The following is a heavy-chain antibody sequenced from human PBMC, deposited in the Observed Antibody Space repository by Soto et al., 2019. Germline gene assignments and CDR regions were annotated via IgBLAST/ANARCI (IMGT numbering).Heavy chain of an antibody. CDR3: ARDQVGASSFDY. J-gene: IGHJ4*02. V-gene: IGHV1-69*04. Sequence: VASVKVSCKASGGTFSNSPISWVRQIPGQGPEWMGRIIPSPARTIYSRKFRGRVTLTADKSTQTVYMTLSSLTTEDSGVYYCARDQVGASSFDYWGQGTRVTVSS. CDR1: GGTFSNSP. D-gene: IGHD1-26*01. CDR2: IIPSPART.